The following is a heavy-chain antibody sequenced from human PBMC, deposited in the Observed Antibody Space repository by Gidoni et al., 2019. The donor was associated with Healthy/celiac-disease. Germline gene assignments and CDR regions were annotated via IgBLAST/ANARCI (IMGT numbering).Heavy chain of an antibody. D-gene: IGHD3-22*01. Sequence: QVQLQQSGPGLVKPSQTLSLTCAISGDSVSSNSAAWHWIRQSPSRGLEWLGRTYYRSKWYNDYAVSVKSRITIKPDTSKNQFSLQLNSVTPEDTAVYYCATSWATMIQGEGAFDIWGQGTMVTVSS. J-gene: IGHJ3*02. CDR1: GDSVSSNSAA. CDR3: ATSWATMIQGEGAFDI. V-gene: IGHV6-1*01. CDR2: TYYRSKWYN.